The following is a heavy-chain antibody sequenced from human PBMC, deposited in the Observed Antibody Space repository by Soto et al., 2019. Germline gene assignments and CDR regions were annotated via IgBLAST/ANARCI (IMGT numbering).Heavy chain of an antibody. V-gene: IGHV3-74*01. J-gene: IGHJ4*02. CDR1: GFTFSSYW. CDR2: INSDGSST. CDR3: ARDGERDGYNYDY. Sequence: GGSLRLSCAASGFTFSSYWMHWVRQAPGKGLVWVSRINSDGSSTSYADSVKDRFTISRDNAKNTLYLQMNSLRAEDTAVYYCARDGERDGYNYDYWGQGTLVTVSS. D-gene: IGHD5-12*01.